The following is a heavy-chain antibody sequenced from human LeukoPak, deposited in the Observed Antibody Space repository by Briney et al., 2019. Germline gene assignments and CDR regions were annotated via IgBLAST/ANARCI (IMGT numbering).Heavy chain of an antibody. Sequence: ASVKVSCKASGYTFTSYAMNWVRQAPGQGLEWMGWINPNSGGTNYAQKFQGWVTMTRDTSISTAYMELRRLRSDDTAVYYCAREDSSGWDYFDYWGQGTLVTVSS. D-gene: IGHD6-19*01. CDR1: GYTFTSYA. CDR3: AREDSSGWDYFDY. CDR2: INPNSGGT. J-gene: IGHJ4*02. V-gene: IGHV1-2*04.